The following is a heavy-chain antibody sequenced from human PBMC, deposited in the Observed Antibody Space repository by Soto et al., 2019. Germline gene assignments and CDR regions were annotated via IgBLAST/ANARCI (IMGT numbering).Heavy chain of an antibody. Sequence: GASGEGLCKASGYTFTSYDINWLRQATGQGLEWMGWMNPNSGNTGYAQKFQGRVTMTRNTSISTAYMELSSLRSEDTAVYYCARGLRQIPTTEDDDAFDIWGQGTMVTVSS. D-gene: IGHD1-1*01. CDR1: GYTFTSYD. V-gene: IGHV1-8*01. CDR3: ARGLRQIPTTEDDDAFDI. CDR2: MNPNSGNT. J-gene: IGHJ3*02.